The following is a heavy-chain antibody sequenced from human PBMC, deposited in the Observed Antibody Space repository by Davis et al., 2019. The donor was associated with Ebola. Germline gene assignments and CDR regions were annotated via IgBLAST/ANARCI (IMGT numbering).Heavy chain of an antibody. V-gene: IGHV4-59*01. J-gene: IGHJ4*02. Sequence: SETLSLTCTVSGGSISSYYWSWIRQPPGKGLEWIGYIYYSGSTNYNPSLKSRVTISVDTSKNQFSLKLSSVTAADTAVYYCAGHYSGYDSHFDYWGQGTLVTVSS. CDR2: IYYSGST. CDR3: AGHYSGYDSHFDY. D-gene: IGHD5-12*01. CDR1: GGSISSYY.